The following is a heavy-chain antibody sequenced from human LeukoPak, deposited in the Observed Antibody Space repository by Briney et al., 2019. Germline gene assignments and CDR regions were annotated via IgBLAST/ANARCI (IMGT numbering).Heavy chain of an antibody. J-gene: IGHJ5*02. Sequence: GASVKVSCKASGYTFTSYGISWVRQAPGQGLEWMGWFSAYNGNTNYAQKLQGRVTMTTDTSTSTAYMELRSLRSDDTAVYYCARGKGGIAARPARLVHNWFDPWGQGTLVTVSS. CDR1: GYTFTSYG. CDR2: FSAYNGNT. CDR3: ARGKGGIAARPARLVHNWFDP. V-gene: IGHV1-18*01. D-gene: IGHD6-6*01.